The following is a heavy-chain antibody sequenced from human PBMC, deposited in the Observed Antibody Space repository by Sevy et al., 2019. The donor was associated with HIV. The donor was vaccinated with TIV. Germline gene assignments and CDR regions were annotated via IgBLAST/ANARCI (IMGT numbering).Heavy chain of an antibody. CDR2: ISGYNGDT. Sequence: ASVKVSCKASGYVFTSYGISWIRQAPGQGLEWMGWISGYNGDTKYAQKFQGRVTVTTERTTNTAYMELRSLRSDDTAVYYCVREEWEGYDYGYLNWFDPWGQGTLVTVSS. J-gene: IGHJ5*02. D-gene: IGHD5-18*01. CDR3: VREEWEGYDYGYLNWFDP. V-gene: IGHV1-18*01. CDR1: GYVFTSYG.